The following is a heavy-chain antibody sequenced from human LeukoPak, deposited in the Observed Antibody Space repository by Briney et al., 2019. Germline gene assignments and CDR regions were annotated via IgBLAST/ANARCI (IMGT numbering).Heavy chain of an antibody. CDR2: IKQDGSEK. Sequence: GGSLRLSCAASGFNFRSYWMSWVRQAPGKGLEWVANIKQDGSEKYYVDSVKGRFTISRDNAKNSLYLQMNSLRAEDTAVYYCARGSTYYYDSSGPPRAWGQGTMVTVSS. CDR3: ARGSTYYYDSSGPPRA. CDR1: GFNFRSYW. D-gene: IGHD3-22*01. V-gene: IGHV3-7*01. J-gene: IGHJ3*01.